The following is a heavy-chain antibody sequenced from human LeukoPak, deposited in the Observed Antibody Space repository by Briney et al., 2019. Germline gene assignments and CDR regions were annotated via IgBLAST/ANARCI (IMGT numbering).Heavy chain of an antibody. Sequence: PGGSLRLSCAATGFTFSSYAMNWVRQAPGKGLEWVSAIGGSTYYADSVKGRFTISRDNSENTLYLQMNSLRAEDTAVYYCAKQYSGGWYDFDYWGQGTLVTVFS. CDR1: GFTFSSYA. D-gene: IGHD6-19*01. CDR3: AKQYSGGWYDFDY. CDR2: IGGST. V-gene: IGHV3-23*01. J-gene: IGHJ4*02.